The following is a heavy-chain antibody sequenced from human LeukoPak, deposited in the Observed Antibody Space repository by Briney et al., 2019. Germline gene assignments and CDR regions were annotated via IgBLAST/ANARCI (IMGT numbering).Heavy chain of an antibody. D-gene: IGHD6-6*01. CDR2: IFHAGNT. Sequence: SETLSLTCDVSGYSITSGYYWGWFRQPPGKGLEWIGNIFHAGNTYYNPSLRNRVTILVDTSKNQFSLRLTSVTAADTAVYYCARQGGSSSPYYYYYMDVWGKGTTVTVSS. CDR1: GYSITSGYY. J-gene: IGHJ6*03. V-gene: IGHV4-38-2*01. CDR3: ARQGGSSSPYYYYYMDV.